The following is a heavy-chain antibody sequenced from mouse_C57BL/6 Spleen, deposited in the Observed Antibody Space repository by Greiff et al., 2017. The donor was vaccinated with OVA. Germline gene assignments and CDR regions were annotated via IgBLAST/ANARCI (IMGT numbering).Heavy chain of an antibody. CDR3: AKGGDYSYAMDY. V-gene: IGHV2-5*01. D-gene: IGHD1-1*01. CDR1: GFSLTSYG. CDR2: IWRGGST. J-gene: IGHJ4*01. Sequence: VKLQESGPGLVQPSQSLSITCTVSGFSLTSYGVHWVRQSPGKGLEWLGVIWRGGSTDYNAAFMSRLSITKDNSKSQVFFKMNSLQADDTAIYYCAKGGDYSYAMDYWGQGTSVTVSS.